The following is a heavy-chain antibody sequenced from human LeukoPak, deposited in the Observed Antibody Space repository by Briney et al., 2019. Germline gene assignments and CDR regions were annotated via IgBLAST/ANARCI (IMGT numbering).Heavy chain of an antibody. Sequence: GGSLRLSCVASGFTVSSNYMSWVRQAPGKGLECISVFYSGGDTYYADSVKGRFTISRDTSKNTVHLQMNSLRDEDTAVYYCARNPAGIGDYLGQGTLVTVSS. CDR3: ARNPAGIGDY. CDR2: FYSGGDT. D-gene: IGHD1-26*01. V-gene: IGHV3-53*01. J-gene: IGHJ4*02. CDR1: GFTVSSNY.